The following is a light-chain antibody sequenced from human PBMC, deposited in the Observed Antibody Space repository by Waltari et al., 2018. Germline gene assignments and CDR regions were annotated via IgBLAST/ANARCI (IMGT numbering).Light chain of an antibody. V-gene: IGKV1-5*03. Sequence: DIQXTQSPSTLSASVGDRVTITCRASQSISSWLAWYQQKPGKAPKLLIYKASSLESGVPSRXSGSGSGTEFTLTISSLXPXDFATYYCQQYNSXSXWTFGQGTKVEIK. CDR2: KAS. J-gene: IGKJ1*01. CDR1: QSISSW. CDR3: QQYNSXSXWT.